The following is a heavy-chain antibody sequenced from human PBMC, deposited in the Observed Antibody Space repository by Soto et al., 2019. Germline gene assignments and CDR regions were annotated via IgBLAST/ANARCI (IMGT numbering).Heavy chain of an antibody. V-gene: IGHV3-30*18. D-gene: IGHD6-6*01. Sequence: GGSLRLSCAASGFTVRSTYMSWVRQAPGKGLKWVVVISYDGSNKYYADSVKGRFTISRDNSMNTLYLQMNSLRAEDTSVYYCAKGLVDPFSYYYGMDVWGQWTTVTVSS. CDR3: AKGLVDPFSYYYGMDV. CDR2: ISYDGSNK. CDR1: GFTVRSTY. J-gene: IGHJ6*02.